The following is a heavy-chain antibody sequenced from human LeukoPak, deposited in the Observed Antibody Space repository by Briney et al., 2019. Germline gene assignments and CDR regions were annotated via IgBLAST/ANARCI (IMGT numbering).Heavy chain of an antibody. CDR3: ARGLHRGSADY. Sequence: DPGRSLRLSCAASGFTFSIYGMHWVRQAPGKGLEWVAVIWYDGSNKYYADSVKGRFTISRDNSKNTLYLQMNSLRAEDTAVYYCARGLHRGSADYWGQGTLVTVSS. CDR2: IWYDGSNK. CDR1: GFTFSIYG. D-gene: IGHD3-10*01. J-gene: IGHJ4*02. V-gene: IGHV3-33*01.